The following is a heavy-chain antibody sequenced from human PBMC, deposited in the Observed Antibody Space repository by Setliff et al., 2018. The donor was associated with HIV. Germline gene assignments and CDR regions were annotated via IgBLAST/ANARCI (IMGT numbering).Heavy chain of an antibody. Sequence: PGGSLRLSCAASGFTFNTYAMTWVRQAPGKGLEWVGRMKSKTDGGTTDYSAPVKGRFTISRDDSRNTLYLQMNSLKSEDTAVYYCTLYYDSSGYLADFDYWGQGALVTVSS. D-gene: IGHD3-22*01. CDR2: MKSKTDGGTT. V-gene: IGHV3-15*05. CDR1: GFTFNTYA. J-gene: IGHJ4*02. CDR3: TLYYDSSGYLADFDY.